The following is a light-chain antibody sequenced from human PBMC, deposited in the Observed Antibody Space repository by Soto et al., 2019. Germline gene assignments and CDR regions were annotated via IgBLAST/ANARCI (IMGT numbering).Light chain of an antibody. Sequence: DLEMTRSPVTLSVSLGKSSTIKCKSRQSVLHSPYNKNYLAWYQQKPGQPPKLLIYWASTRESGVPDRFTGSGSGTDFTLTISSLQAEDAGVYRCQEDYTCRWRFGQGTEV. CDR2: WAS. V-gene: IGKV4-1*01. J-gene: IGKJ1*01. CDR3: QEDYTCRWR. CDR1: QSVLHSPYNKNY.